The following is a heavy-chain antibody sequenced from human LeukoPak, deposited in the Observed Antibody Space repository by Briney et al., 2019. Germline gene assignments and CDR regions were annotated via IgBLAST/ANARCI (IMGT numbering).Heavy chain of an antibody. V-gene: IGHV1-69*13. D-gene: IGHD1-14*01. CDR3: ARGGGTRVAYFDY. CDR1: GGTFSSYA. Sequence: ASVKVSCKASGGTFSSYAISWVRQAPGQGLEWMGGIIPIFGTANYAQKFQGGVTITADEFTSTAYMELSSLRSEDTAVYYCARGGGTRVAYFDYWGQGTLVTVSS. J-gene: IGHJ4*02. CDR2: IIPIFGTA.